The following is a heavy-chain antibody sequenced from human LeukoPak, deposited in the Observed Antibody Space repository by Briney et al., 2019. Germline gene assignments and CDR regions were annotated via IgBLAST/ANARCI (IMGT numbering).Heavy chain of an antibody. Sequence: PSETLSLTCTVSGGSISSYYWSWIRQPAGKGLEWIGRIYTSGSTNYNPSLKSRVTMSVDTSKNQFSLKLSSVTAADTAVYYCARGHYDFWSGPESYYYYMDVWGKGTTVTVSS. D-gene: IGHD3-3*01. CDR3: ARGHYDFWSGPESYYYYMDV. CDR2: IYTSGST. V-gene: IGHV4-4*07. J-gene: IGHJ6*03. CDR1: GGSISSYY.